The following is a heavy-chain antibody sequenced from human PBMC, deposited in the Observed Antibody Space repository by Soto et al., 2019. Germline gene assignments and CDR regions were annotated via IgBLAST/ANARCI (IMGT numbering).Heavy chain of an antibody. CDR1: GGSISSYY. Sequence: PSETLSLTCTVSGGSISSYYWSWIRQPPGKGLEWIGYIYYSGSTNYNTSLKSRDTISVDTSKNQFSLKLSSVTAADTAVDYCARVGGGAFDIWGQGTMVTVSS. D-gene: IGHD3-16*01. J-gene: IGHJ3*02. V-gene: IGHV4-59*01. CDR2: IYYSGST. CDR3: ARVGGGAFDI.